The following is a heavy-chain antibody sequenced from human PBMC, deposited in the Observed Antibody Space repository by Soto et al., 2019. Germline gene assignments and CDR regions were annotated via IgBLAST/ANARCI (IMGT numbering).Heavy chain of an antibody. CDR2: IYYSGST. J-gene: IGHJ6*02. CDR3: ARDSGSFFNYYYGMDV. V-gene: IGHV4-39*02. Sequence: PSETPSLTSTVSGGSISSSGYYWGRIRQPPGKGLEWIGSIYYSGSTYYNPSLKSRVTISVDTSKNQFSLKLSSVTAADTAVYYCARDSGSFFNYYYGMDVWGQGTTVTVSS. CDR1: GGSISSSGYY. D-gene: IGHD1-26*01.